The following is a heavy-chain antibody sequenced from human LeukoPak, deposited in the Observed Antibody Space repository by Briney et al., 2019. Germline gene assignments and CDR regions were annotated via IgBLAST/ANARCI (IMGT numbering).Heavy chain of an antibody. V-gene: IGHV4-59*01. D-gene: IGHD2-15*01. CDR1: GGSISSYY. CDR2: IFYSGST. CDR3: AKEGYCSGGACLGLGLFDP. Sequence: SETLSLTCTVSGGSISSYYWSWIRQPPGKGLEWIGYIFYSGSTTYNPSLKSRVTISVDTSKNQFSLRLSSVTAADTAVYYCAKEGYCSGGACLGLGLFDPWGQGTLVTVSS. J-gene: IGHJ5*02.